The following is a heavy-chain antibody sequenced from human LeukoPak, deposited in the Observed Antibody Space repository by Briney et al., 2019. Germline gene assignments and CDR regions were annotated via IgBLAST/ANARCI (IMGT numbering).Heavy chain of an antibody. V-gene: IGHV5-51*01. Sequence: GESLKISCKGSGYSYTSYWIGWVRQMPGKGLEWMGIIYPGDSDTRYSPSFQGQVAISADKSISTAYLQWSSLKASDTAMYYCARLIRGRELLRGVFDYWGQGTLVTVSS. CDR2: IYPGDSDT. CDR1: GYSYTSYW. J-gene: IGHJ4*02. D-gene: IGHD1-26*01. CDR3: ARLIRGRELLRGVFDY.